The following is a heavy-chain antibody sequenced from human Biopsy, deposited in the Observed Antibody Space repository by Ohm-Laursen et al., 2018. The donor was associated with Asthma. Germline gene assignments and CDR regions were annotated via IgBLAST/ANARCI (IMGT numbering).Heavy chain of an antibody. CDR2: ILTKFDIT. J-gene: IGHJ4*02. CDR1: GASFSNFA. V-gene: IGHV1-69*04. D-gene: IGHD3-22*01. Sequence: SVKVSCKASGASFSNFAFSWVRQAPGHGLEWMGTILTKFDITSYAEKFQGRVTISADKSTSTTYMELSRPRSADTAVYYCARSYDTDSYPVLVLDYWGQGTLVTVSS. CDR3: ARSYDTDSYPVLVLDY.